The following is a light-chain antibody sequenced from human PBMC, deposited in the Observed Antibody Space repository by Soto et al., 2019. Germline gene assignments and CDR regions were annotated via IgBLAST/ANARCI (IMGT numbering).Light chain of an antibody. Sequence: EIVMTQSPATVSVSPLDRATLSCMASQSVDNDLAWYQQKPGQPPRLLIYDASTRATGIPARFSGSQSGTEFTLTISSLLSEDFAVYSCQQYNNWPLTFGGGTKVDIK. CDR2: DAS. CDR3: QQYNNWPLT. V-gene: IGKV3D-15*01. CDR1: QSVDND. J-gene: IGKJ4*01.